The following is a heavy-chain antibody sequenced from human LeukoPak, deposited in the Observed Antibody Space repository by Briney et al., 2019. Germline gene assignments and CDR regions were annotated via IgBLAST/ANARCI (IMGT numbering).Heavy chain of an antibody. CDR3: ARFASSVSSHPVDY. J-gene: IGHJ4*02. CDR2: LYASGFA. D-gene: IGHD3-22*01. V-gene: IGHV3-66*01. CDR1: GYSVTTNY. Sequence: GGSLRLSCAASGYSVTTNYMTWVRQAPGKGLEWVSLLYASGFAQYADSVKGRFTISRDSSKNTLYLQMDSLRMEDTAVYYCARFASSVSSHPVDYWGQGTLVTVSS.